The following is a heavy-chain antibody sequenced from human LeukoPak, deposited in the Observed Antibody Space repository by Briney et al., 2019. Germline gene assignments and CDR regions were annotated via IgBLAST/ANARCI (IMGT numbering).Heavy chain of an antibody. CDR3: ARRTGSGNFDY. CDR1: GGSISSSSYY. V-gene: IGHV4-39*01. D-gene: IGHD1-26*01. CDR2: IYYSGST. J-gene: IGHJ4*02. Sequence: SETLSLTCTVPGGSISSSSYYWGWIRQPPGKGLEWIGSIYYSGSTYYNPSLKSRVTISVDTSKNQLSLKLSSVTAADTAVYYCARRTGSGNFDYWGQGTLVTVSS.